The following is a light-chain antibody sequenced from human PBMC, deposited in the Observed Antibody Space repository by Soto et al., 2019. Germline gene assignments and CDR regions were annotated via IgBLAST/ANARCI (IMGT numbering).Light chain of an antibody. Sequence: EIVLTQSPGTLSLSPGERATLSCGASRSVSSSYLAWYQQKPGQAPRLLIYGASSRATGIPDRFSGSGSGTDFTLTISRLEPEDFAVYYCQQYGSSIAFGQGTRLEIK. V-gene: IGKV3-20*01. CDR2: GAS. J-gene: IGKJ5*01. CDR1: RSVSSSY. CDR3: QQYGSSIA.